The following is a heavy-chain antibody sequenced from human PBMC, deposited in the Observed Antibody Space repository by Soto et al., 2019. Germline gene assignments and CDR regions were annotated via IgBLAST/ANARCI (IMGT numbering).Heavy chain of an antibody. CDR1: GGTFSSYA. J-gene: IGHJ5*02. D-gene: IGHD6-6*01. CDR2: IIPIFGTA. CDR3: AIGIAARPRSWFAP. V-gene: IGHV1-69*06. Sequence: SVKVSCKASGGTFSSYAISWVRQAPGQGLEWMGGIIPIFGTANYAQKFQGRVTITADKSTSTAYMELSSLRSEDTAVYYCAIGIAARPRSWFAPWGQGTLVTVSS.